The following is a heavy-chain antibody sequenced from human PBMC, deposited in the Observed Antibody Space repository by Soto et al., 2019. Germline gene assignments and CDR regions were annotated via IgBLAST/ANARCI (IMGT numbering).Heavy chain of an antibody. CDR2: ISAYNGNT. CDR1: GYTFTSYG. J-gene: IGHJ4*02. V-gene: IGHV1-18*01. Sequence: QVQLVQSGAEVKKPGASVKVSCKASGYTFTSYGISWVRQAPGQGLEWMGWISAYNGNTNYAQQLQGRVTMTTDTSTSTAYMELRSMSSDDTAVYYYSRTYDYGSGSYSFDYWGQGTLVTVSS. CDR3: SRTYDYGSGSYSFDY. D-gene: IGHD3-10*01.